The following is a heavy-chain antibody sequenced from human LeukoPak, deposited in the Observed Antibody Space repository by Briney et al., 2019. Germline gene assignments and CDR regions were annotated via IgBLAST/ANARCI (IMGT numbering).Heavy chain of an antibody. J-gene: IGHJ4*02. CDR2: INHSGST. CDR3: ARIPHGETMFGILMYYFDS. CDR1: GGSFSGYY. Sequence: SETLSLTCAVYGGSFSGYYWSWIRQPPGKGLEWIGEINHSGSTNYNPSLKSRVTISVDTSKNHFSLKLSSVTAADTAVYYCARIPHGETMFGILMYYFDSWGQGTLVTVSS. V-gene: IGHV4-34*01. D-gene: IGHD3-3*01.